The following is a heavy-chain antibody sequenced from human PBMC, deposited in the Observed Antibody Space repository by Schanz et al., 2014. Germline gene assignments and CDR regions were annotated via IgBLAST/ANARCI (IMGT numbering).Heavy chain of an antibody. CDR1: GFTFSKYG. CDR2: IWHDGSGK. J-gene: IGHJ4*02. V-gene: IGHV3-33*01. Sequence: QVQLVESGGGVVQPGRSRRLSCAASGFTFSKYGVHWVRQAPGKGLGWVAVIWHDGSGKYYADSVKGRFTISRDNSKNTLYLQINNLRAEDTAVYYCAYYDVLTGFDYWGQGTQVTVSS. CDR3: AYYDVLTGFDY. D-gene: IGHD3-9*01.